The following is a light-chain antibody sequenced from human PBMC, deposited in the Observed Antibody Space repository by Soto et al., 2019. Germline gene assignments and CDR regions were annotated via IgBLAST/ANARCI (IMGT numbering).Light chain of an antibody. Sequence: EIVMTQSPATLSVSPGERVTLSCRASQSVSGNLAWYQQKPGQAPRLLIYGASTRAIGIPARFSGSGSGTEFTLTVSSLQSEDWAGYYCQQYSHWSRAFGQGTKLEI. CDR3: QQYSHWSRA. CDR1: QSVSGN. CDR2: GAS. V-gene: IGKV3-15*01. J-gene: IGKJ2*01.